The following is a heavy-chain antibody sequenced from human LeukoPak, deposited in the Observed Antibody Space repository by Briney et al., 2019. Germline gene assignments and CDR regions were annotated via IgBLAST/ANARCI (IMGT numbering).Heavy chain of an antibody. D-gene: IGHD3-22*01. Sequence: GGSLRLSCAASGFTFSDYYMSWIRQAPGKGLEWVSYISSSGSTIYYADSVKGRFTISRDNAKNSLYLQMNSLRAEDTAVYYYARGIDYYDSSGYYFGYWGQGTLVTVSS. CDR1: GFTFSDYY. CDR2: ISSSGSTI. V-gene: IGHV3-11*01. J-gene: IGHJ4*02. CDR3: ARGIDYYDSSGYYFGY.